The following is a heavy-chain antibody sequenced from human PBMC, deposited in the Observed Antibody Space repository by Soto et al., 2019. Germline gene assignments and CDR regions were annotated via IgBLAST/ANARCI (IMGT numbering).Heavy chain of an antibody. CDR3: ARSTRHFVWFGELLSTWDV. J-gene: IGHJ6*02. Sequence: NPSETLSLTCAVYGGSFSGYYWSWIRQPPGKGLEWIGEINHSGSTNYNPSLKSRVTISVDTPKNQFSLKLSSVTAADTAVYYCARSTRHFVWFGELLSTWDVWGQGTTVTVSS. CDR1: GGSFSGYY. D-gene: IGHD3-10*01. V-gene: IGHV4-34*01. CDR2: INHSGST.